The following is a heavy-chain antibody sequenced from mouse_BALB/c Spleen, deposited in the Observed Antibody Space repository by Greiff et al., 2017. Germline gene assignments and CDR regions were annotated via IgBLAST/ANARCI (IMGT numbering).Heavy chain of an antibody. CDR3: ARSGLNYAMDC. D-gene: IGHD2-2*01. J-gene: IGHJ4*01. CDR1: GFNIKDTY. V-gene: IGHV14-3*02. CDR2: IDPANGNT. Sequence: VQLKESGAELVKPGASVKLSCTASGFNIKDTYMHWVKQRPEQGLEWIGRIDPANGNTKYDPKFQGKATITADTSSNTAYLQLSSLTSEDTAVYYCARSGLNYAMDCWGQGTSVTVSS.